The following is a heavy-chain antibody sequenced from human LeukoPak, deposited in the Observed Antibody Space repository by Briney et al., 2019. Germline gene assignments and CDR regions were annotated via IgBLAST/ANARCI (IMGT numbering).Heavy chain of an antibody. J-gene: IGHJ4*02. V-gene: IGHV3-21*01. CDR1: GFTFSSYS. Sequence: GGSLRLSCAASGFTFSSYSMNWVRQAPGKGLEWVSSISSSSSYIYYADSMKGRFTISRDNAKNSLYLQMNSLRAEDTAVYYGAFQGGFGELLKTGWGQGILVTVSS. CDR3: AFQGGFGELLKTG. D-gene: IGHD3-10*01. CDR2: ISSSSSYI.